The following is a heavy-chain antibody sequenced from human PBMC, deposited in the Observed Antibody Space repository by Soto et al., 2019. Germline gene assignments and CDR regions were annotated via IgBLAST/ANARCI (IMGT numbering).Heavy chain of an antibody. V-gene: IGHV3-23*01. Sequence: HPGGSLRLSCAASGFTFSSYAMSWVRQAPGKGLEWVSAISGSGGSTYYADSVKGRFTISRDNSKNTLYLQMNSLRAEDTAVYYCAKGPVEGRIVPAAMTPHNWFDPWGQGTLVTVSS. CDR1: GFTFSSYA. CDR3: AKGPVEGRIVPAAMTPHNWFDP. CDR2: ISGSGGST. D-gene: IGHD2-2*01. J-gene: IGHJ5*02.